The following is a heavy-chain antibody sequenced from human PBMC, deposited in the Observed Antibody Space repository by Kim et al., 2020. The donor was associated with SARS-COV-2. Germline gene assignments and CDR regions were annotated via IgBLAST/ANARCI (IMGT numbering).Heavy chain of an antibody. Sequence: GGSLRLSCAASGLTFSSHAMNWVRQAPGKGLEWVSAISGSGGSAYYADSVKGRFTISRDNSKNTLDLQMHSLRAADTALYYCAKGGGYSSSWLYWYFDL. J-gene: IGHJ2*01. CDR1: GLTFSSHA. V-gene: IGHV3-23*01. CDR2: ISGSGGSA. D-gene: IGHD6-13*01. CDR3: AKGGGYSSSWLYWYFDL.